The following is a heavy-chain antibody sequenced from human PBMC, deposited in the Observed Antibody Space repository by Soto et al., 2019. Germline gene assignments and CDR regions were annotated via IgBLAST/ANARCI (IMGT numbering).Heavy chain of an antibody. J-gene: IGHJ6*02. CDR3: ARDRGLVVVAATAAGYYGMDV. Sequence: LRLSCAASGFTVSSNYMSWVRQAPGKGLEWVSVIYSGGSTYYADSVKGRFTISRDNSKNTLYLQMNSLRAEDTAVYYCARDRGLVVVAATAAGYYGMDVWGQGTKVTVSS. CDR2: IYSGGST. CDR1: GFTVSSNY. V-gene: IGHV3-53*01. D-gene: IGHD2-15*01.